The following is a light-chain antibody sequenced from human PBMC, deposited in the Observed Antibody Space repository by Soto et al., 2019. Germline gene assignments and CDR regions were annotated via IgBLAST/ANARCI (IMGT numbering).Light chain of an antibody. V-gene: IGKV3-20*01. J-gene: IGKJ2*01. CDR3: QHYGSSAYT. Sequence: EIVLTQSPGTLSLSPGERATLSCRASQSVRSNYLAWYQQKPGQAPRLLIYGASSTATGIPDSFSGSGSGTDFTLTISRLEPEDFAVYYCQHYGSSAYTFGQGTTLEIK. CDR1: QSVRSNY. CDR2: GAS.